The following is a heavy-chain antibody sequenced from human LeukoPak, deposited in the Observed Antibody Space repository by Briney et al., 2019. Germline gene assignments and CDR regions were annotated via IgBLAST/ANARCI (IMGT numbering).Heavy chain of an antibody. CDR1: GYTFTGYY. V-gene: IGHV1-2*02. J-gene: IGHJ4*02. D-gene: IGHD3-10*01. CDR3: ARPPWFGESSLDY. Sequence: ASVKVSCKASGYTFTGYYMHWVRQAPGQGLEWMGWINPNGGGTNYAQKFQGRVTMTRDTSISTAYMELSRLRSDDTAVYYCARPPWFGESSLDYWGQGTLVTVSS. CDR2: INPNGGGT.